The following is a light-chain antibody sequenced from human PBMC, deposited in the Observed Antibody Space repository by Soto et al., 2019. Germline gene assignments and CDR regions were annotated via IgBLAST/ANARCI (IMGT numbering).Light chain of an antibody. CDR2: NNL. CDR3: QSFDSSLRVYV. V-gene: IGLV1-40*01. CDR1: SSNFGAGYE. J-gene: IGLJ1*01. Sequence: QSVLTRPPSVSGAPGQRVTISCTGSSSNFGAGYEVHWYKQVPGAAPTLVIFNNLNRPSGVPERFSGSKSGTSASLVISGLQAEDEADYYCQSFDSSLRVYVFGSGTKLTVL.